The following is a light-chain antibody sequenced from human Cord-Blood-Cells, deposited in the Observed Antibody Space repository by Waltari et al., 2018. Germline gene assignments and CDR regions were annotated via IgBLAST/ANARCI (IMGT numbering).Light chain of an antibody. V-gene: IGKV1-39*01. CDR1: QSISSY. CDR2: AAS. J-gene: IGKJ2*03. CDR3: QQSYSTLYS. Sequence: DIQMNQSPSYLSASEGDRVTITCRASQSISSYLNWYQQKPGKAPKLLIYAASSLQSGVPSRFSGSGSGTDFTLTISSLQPEDFATYYCQQSYSTLYSFGQGTKLEIK.